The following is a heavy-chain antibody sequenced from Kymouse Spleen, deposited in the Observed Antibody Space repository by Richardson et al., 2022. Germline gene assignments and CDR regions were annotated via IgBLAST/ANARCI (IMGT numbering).Heavy chain of an antibody. V-gene: IGHV3-33*01. CDR3: ARQGYGDYYFDY. CDR1: GFTFSSYG. J-gene: IGHJ4*02. D-gene: IGHD4-17*01. Sequence: QVQLVESGGGVVQPGRSLRLSCAASGFTFSSYGMHWVRQAPGKGLEWVAVIWYDGSNKYYADSVKGRFTISRDNSKNTLYLQMNSLRAEDTAVYYCARQGYGDYYFDYWGQGTLVTVSS. CDR2: IWYDGSNK.